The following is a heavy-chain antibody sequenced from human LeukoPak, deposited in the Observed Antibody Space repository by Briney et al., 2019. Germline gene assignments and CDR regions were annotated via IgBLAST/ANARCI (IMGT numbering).Heavy chain of an antibody. J-gene: IGHJ2*01. Sequence: GGSLRLSCAASGFTFSSYWMSWVRQAPGKGLEWVANIKQDGSEKYYVDSVKGRFTISRDNAKNSLYLQMKSLRAEDTAVYYCARDHILQGRVGATIRLWYFDLWGRGTLVTVSS. CDR2: IKQDGSEK. V-gene: IGHV3-7*01. D-gene: IGHD1-26*01. CDR3: ARDHILQGRVGATIRLWYFDL. CDR1: GFTFSSYW.